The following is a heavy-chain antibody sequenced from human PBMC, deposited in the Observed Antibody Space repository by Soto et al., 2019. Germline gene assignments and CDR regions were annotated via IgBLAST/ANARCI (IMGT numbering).Heavy chain of an antibody. Sequence: ERQLLESGGGLVQPGGSRRLSCVASGFTFSSFAMGWARQSPGTGLEWVAGVEGSGYDTSFAASVNGRFTISRDNSENTLFLHMTNLRAEDTARYYCAKEIMAAAYATTSAFDLWGPGTVVSVS. J-gene: IGHJ4*02. CDR2: VEGSGYDT. V-gene: IGHV3-23*01. CDR1: GFTFSSFA. CDR3: AKEIMAAAYATTSAFDL. D-gene: IGHD2-15*01.